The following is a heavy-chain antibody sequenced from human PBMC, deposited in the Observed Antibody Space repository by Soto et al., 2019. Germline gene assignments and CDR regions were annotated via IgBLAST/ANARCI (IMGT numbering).Heavy chain of an antibody. CDR2: IIPIFGTA. Sequence: SVKVSCKTSGGTFSSYAISWVRQAPGQGLEWMGGIIPIFGTANYAQKFQGRVTITADKSTSTAYMELSSLRSEDTAVYYCARDVGTAMVTGDYWGQGTLVTVSS. J-gene: IGHJ4*02. V-gene: IGHV1-69*06. CDR3: ARDVGTAMVTGDY. D-gene: IGHD5-18*01. CDR1: GGTFSSYA.